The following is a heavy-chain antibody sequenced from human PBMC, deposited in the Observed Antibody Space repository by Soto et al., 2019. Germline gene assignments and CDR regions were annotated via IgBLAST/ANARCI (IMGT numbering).Heavy chain of an antibody. CDR2: IYYSVST. V-gene: IGHV4-59*01. CDR3: ARGSPGDFDY. CDR1: CGSISSYY. D-gene: IGHD1-26*01. Sequence: PSETLCLTITVSCGSISSYYWSWIRQPPGKGLEWIGYIYYSVSTNYNPSLKSRVTISVDTSKNQFSLKLSSVTAADTAVYYCARGSPGDFDYWSQGTLVTVSS. J-gene: IGHJ4*02.